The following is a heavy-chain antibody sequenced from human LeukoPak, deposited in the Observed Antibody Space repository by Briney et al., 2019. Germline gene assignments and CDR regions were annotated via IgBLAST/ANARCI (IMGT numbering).Heavy chain of an antibody. CDR1: GFAISTYA. J-gene: IGHJ4*01. CDR2: LSSGRSP. Sequence: GRSLRLSCAASGFAISTYAMAWVRQAPGKGLEWISSLSSGRSPSYSDSLEGRLTMSSDNARNTLYLQMDNLRGEDTAMYYCARQLGYCAAGTCYFDSWGHGTQVTVSS. D-gene: IGHD2-8*02. V-gene: IGHV3-21*04. CDR3: ARQLGYCAAGTCYFDS.